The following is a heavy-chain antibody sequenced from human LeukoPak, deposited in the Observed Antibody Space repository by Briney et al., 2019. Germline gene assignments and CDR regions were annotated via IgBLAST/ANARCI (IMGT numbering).Heavy chain of an antibody. J-gene: IGHJ4*02. CDR3: ANSGDYYYGSGSYRFDY. D-gene: IGHD3-10*01. Sequence: QPGRSLRLSCASSGFTFDDYAMHWVRQAPGKGLEWVSGISWNSGSIGYADSVKGRFTISRDDAKNSLYLQMNSLRAEDTALYYIANSGDYYYGSGSYRFDYWGQGTLVTVSS. CDR1: GFTFDDYA. V-gene: IGHV3-9*01. CDR2: ISWNSGSI.